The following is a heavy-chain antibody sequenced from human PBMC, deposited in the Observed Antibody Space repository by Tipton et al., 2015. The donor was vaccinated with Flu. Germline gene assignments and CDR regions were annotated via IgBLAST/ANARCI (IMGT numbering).Heavy chain of an antibody. Sequence: SLRLSCAASGFTFSSYWMSWVRQAPGKGLEWVANIKQDGSEKYYVDSVKGRFTISRDNAKKSLFLQMNSLRAEDTAVFYCAAWDDYSNYWGQGTLVTVSS. CDR2: IKQDGSEK. CDR1: GFTFSSYW. V-gene: IGHV3-7*01. D-gene: IGHD4-11*01. CDR3: AAWDDYSNY. J-gene: IGHJ4*02.